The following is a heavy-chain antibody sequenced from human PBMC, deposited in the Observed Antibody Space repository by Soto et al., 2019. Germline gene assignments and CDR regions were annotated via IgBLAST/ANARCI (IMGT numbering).Heavy chain of an antibody. D-gene: IGHD2-15*01. Sequence: SVKVSCKASGGTFSSYAISWVRQAPGQGLEWMGGIITIFGTAKYAQKFQGRVTITADESTSTAYMELSSLRSEDTAVYYCARAVDMTSGFDPWGQGTLVTVSS. J-gene: IGHJ5*02. CDR2: IITIFGTA. V-gene: IGHV1-69*13. CDR3: ARAVDMTSGFDP. CDR1: GGTFSSYA.